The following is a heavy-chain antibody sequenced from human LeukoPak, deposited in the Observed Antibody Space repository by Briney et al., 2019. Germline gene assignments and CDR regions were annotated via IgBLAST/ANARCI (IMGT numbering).Heavy chain of an antibody. CDR1: GGTFSSYA. Sequence: GASVKVSCKASGGTFSSYAISWVRQAPGQGLEWMGGIIPIFGTANYAQKFQGRVTITADESTSTAYMELSSLRSEDTAVYYCARDTSPRGGYDFWSGYDIRYYYMDVWGKGTTVTVSS. D-gene: IGHD3-3*01. J-gene: IGHJ6*03. CDR3: ARDTSPRGGYDFWSGYDIRYYYMDV. V-gene: IGHV1-69*13. CDR2: IIPIFGTA.